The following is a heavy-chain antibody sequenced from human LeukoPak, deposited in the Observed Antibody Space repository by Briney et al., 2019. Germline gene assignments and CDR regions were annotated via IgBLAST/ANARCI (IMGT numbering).Heavy chain of an antibody. CDR2: ISFSGGTT. Sequence: GGSLRLSCAASGFTFSSYAMSWVRQAPGKGLEWVSGISFSGGTTYYADSVKGRFTISRDNSKNTLYLQMNSLRAEDTAVYYCARVAPNYYDSSGYFDYWGQGTLVTVSS. V-gene: IGHV3-23*01. CDR3: ARVAPNYYDSSGYFDY. J-gene: IGHJ4*02. D-gene: IGHD3-22*01. CDR1: GFTFSSYA.